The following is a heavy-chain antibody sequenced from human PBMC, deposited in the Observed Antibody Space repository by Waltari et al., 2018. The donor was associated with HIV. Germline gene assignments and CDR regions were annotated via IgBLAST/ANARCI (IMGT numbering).Heavy chain of an antibody. CDR1: GFHVGSNF. CDR2: IYSGVGT. J-gene: IGHJ6*02. V-gene: IGHV3-66*01. CDR3: ARVPRGPYGMDV. Sequence: EVQLVESGGGLVQPGGSLRLSSAASGFHVGSNFMSWVRQAPGKGLGWVSVIYSGVGTYYADSVKGRFTISRDNSKNTLYLQMNSLRAEDTAVYYCARVPRGPYGMDVWGQGTTVTVSS.